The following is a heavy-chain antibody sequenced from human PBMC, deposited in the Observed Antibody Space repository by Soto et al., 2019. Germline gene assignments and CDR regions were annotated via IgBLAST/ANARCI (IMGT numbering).Heavy chain of an antibody. Sequence: GGSLRLSCAASGFTFSSYSMNWVRQAPGKGLEWVSYISSSSNTIYYADSVKGRFTISRDNAKNSLFLQMNSLRDEDTAVYYCARSDSSGYSNWGQGTLVTVSS. J-gene: IGHJ4*02. D-gene: IGHD3-22*01. CDR1: GFTFSSYS. CDR3: ARSDSSGYSN. V-gene: IGHV3-48*02. CDR2: ISSSSNTI.